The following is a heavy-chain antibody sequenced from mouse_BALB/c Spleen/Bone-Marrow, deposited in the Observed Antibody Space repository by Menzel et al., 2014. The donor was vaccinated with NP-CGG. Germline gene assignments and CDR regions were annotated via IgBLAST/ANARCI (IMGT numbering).Heavy chain of an antibody. Sequence: VQLQQSGADLVRPGASVKLSCKASGYTFTSYWINWVKQRPGQGLEWIGNIYPSDSYTNYNQKFRDKATLTVDTSSSTAYMQLSSPTSEDSAVYYCTRQDCCGSSYWYFDVWGAGTTVTVSS. V-gene: IGHV1-59*01. CDR1: GYTFTSYW. D-gene: IGHD1-1*01. J-gene: IGHJ1*01. CDR3: TRQDCCGSSYWYFDV. CDR2: IYPSDSYT.